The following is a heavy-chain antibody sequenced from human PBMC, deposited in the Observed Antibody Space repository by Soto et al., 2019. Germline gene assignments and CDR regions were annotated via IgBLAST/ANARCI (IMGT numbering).Heavy chain of an antibody. V-gene: IGHV4-59*08. J-gene: IGHJ4*02. D-gene: IGHD2-15*01. CDR2: MYNTGST. Sequence: SETLSLTCTVSGGSISGYYWSWIRQPPGKGLEWIGYMYNTGSTVYNPSFKSRVTISVDTSKNQFSLKLSFVTAADTAVYYCARRYGGTFDYWGQGTPVTVSS. CDR3: ARRYGGTFDY. CDR1: GGSISGYY.